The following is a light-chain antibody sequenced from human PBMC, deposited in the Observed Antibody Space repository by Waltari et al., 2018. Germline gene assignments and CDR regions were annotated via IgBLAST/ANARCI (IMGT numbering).Light chain of an antibody. Sequence: SHELXXPPSVSVSPGXTARITXSGXAXPXQYAXWYQQKPGQVPVVIIYGDSGRPSGIPDRFSGSSLGTTVTXXXSRVXXXDEAEXYXXXGDNSGPWVXXGXTXXTVL. J-gene: IGLJ3*02. CDR3: XXGDNSGPWV. V-gene: IGLV3-25*03. CDR2: GDS. CDR1: AXPXQY.